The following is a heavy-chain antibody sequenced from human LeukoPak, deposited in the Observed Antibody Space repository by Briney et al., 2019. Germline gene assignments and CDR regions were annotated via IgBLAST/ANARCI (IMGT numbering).Heavy chain of an antibody. Sequence: SEALSLTCAVSGGSISSSNWWSWVRQPPGKGLEGIGEIYHSGSTNYNPSLKRRVTISVDKSKNQFSLKLSSVTAADTAVYYCASFGRYPQLGYYFDYWGQGTLVTVSS. J-gene: IGHJ4*02. CDR2: IYHSGST. CDR3: ASFGRYPQLGYYFDY. D-gene: IGHD3-9*01. CDR1: GGSISSSNW. V-gene: IGHV4-4*02.